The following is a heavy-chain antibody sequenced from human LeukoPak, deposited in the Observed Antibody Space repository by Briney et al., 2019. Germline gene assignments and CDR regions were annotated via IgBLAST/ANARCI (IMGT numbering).Heavy chain of an antibody. V-gene: IGHV3-21*01. D-gene: IGHD3-3*01. J-gene: IGHJ4*02. CDR1: GFTFSSYS. CDR3: ARDKRLRFLEWPNCFDY. CDR2: ICSSSSYI. Sequence: GGSLRLSCAASGFTFSSYSMNWVRQAPGKGLEWVSSICSSSSYIYYADSVKGRFTISRDNAKISLYLQMNSLRAEDTAVYYCARDKRLRFLEWPNCFDYWGQGTLVTVSS.